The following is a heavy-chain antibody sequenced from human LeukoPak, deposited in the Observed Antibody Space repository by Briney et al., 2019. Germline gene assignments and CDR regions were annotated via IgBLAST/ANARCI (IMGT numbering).Heavy chain of an antibody. CDR1: GFTFSSYG. D-gene: IGHD6-13*01. J-gene: IGHJ6*04. V-gene: IGHV3-33*01. CDR2: IWYDGSNK. CDR3: ARGQQLVRQKYYYYYSMDV. Sequence: PGGSLRLSCAASGFTFSSYGMHWVRQAAGKGLEWVAVIWYDGSNKYYADSVKGRFTISRDNSKNTLYLQMNSLRAEDTAVYYCARGQQLVRQKYYYYYSMDVWGKGTTVTVSS.